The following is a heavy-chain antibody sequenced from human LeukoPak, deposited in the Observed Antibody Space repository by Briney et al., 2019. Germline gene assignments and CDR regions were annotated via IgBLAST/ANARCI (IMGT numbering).Heavy chain of an antibody. D-gene: IGHD2-15*01. V-gene: IGHV3-53*01. Sequence: PGGSLRLSCAASGFTVRSNYMNWVRQAPGKGLEWVSVIYSGGSTYYADSVKGRFTISRDNSKNTLYLQMNSLRAEDTAVYYCAKDSQIVVVVAAVGLDYWGQGTLVTVSS. CDR1: GFTVRSNY. CDR2: IYSGGST. J-gene: IGHJ4*02. CDR3: AKDSQIVVVVAAVGLDY.